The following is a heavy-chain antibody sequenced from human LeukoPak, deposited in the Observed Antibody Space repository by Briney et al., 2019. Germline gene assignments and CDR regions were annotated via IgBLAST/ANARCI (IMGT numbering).Heavy chain of an antibody. D-gene: IGHD2-2*02. J-gene: IGHJ4*02. CDR3: ARGRRAVGYCSSTSCYTPPGY. CDR1: GGSFSGYY. CDR2: INHSGST. Sequence: SETLSLTCAVYGGSFSGYYWSWIRQPPGKGLEWVGEINHSGSTNYNPSLKSRVTISVDTSKNQSSLKLSSVTAADTAVYYCARGRRAVGYCSSTSCYTPPGYWGQGTLVTVSS. V-gene: IGHV4-34*01.